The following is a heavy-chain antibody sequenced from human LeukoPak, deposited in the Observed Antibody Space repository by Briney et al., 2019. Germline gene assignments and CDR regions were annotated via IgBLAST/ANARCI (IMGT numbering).Heavy chain of an antibody. J-gene: IGHJ5*02. CDR2: ISGSGSNT. V-gene: IGHV3-23*01. CDR1: GFTFSSYA. Sequence: GGSLRLSCAASGFTFSSYAMTWIRQAPGKGLEWVSSISGSGSNTYYADSVKGRFTISRDNSKNTLYLQMNSLRVEDTAVYYCAKKYSTGLDPWGQGTLVTVSS. CDR3: AKKYSTGLDP. D-gene: IGHD1-26*01.